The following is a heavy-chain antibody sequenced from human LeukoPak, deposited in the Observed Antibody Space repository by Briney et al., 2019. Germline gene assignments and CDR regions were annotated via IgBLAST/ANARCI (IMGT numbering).Heavy chain of an antibody. CDR2: ISAYKGNT. CDR3: ARGVATISYYFDY. D-gene: IGHD5-12*01. CDR1: GGTFSSYA. J-gene: IGHJ4*02. V-gene: IGHV1-18*01. Sequence: ASVKVSCKASGGTFSSYAISWVRQAPGQGLVWMGWISAYKGNTNYAQKLQGRVTMTTDTSTSTAYMELRSLRSDDTAVYYCARGVATISYYFDYWGQGTLVTVSS.